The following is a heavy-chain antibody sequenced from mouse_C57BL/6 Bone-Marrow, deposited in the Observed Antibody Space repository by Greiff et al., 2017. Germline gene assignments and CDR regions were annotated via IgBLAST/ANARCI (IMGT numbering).Heavy chain of an antibody. CDR1: GYSITSGYY. CDR2: ISYDGSN. CDR3: AVAPHWYFDV. D-gene: IGHD1-1*01. V-gene: IGHV3-6*01. Sequence: DVQLQESGPGLVKPSQSLSLTCSVTGYSITSGYYWNWIRQFPGNKLEWMGYISYDGSNNYNPSLKNRISITRDTSKNQFFLKLNSVTTEDTATYYCAVAPHWYFDVWGTGTTVTVSS. J-gene: IGHJ1*03.